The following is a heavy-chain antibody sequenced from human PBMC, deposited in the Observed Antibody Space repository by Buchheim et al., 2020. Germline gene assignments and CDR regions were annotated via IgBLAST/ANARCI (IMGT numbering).Heavy chain of an antibody. D-gene: IGHD6-19*01. CDR2: IYYTGST. Sequence: QVKLQESGPELVKPSETLSLTCTVSGDSISRGGYYWSWIRQPPGKGLEWIGYIYYTGSTNYNPSLKSRVTISVETSKNQFSLRLSSVTAAETAMYYCARGQIQCRWFDPWGQGTL. CDR1: GDSISRGGYY. V-gene: IGHV4-61*08. CDR3: ARGQIQCRWFDP. J-gene: IGHJ5*02.